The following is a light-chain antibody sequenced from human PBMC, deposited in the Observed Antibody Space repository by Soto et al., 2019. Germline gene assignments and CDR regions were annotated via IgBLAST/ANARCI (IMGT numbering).Light chain of an antibody. V-gene: IGKV1-39*01. CDR2: AAS. Sequence: DIQMTQFPSSLSASVGDRVTITCRASQSIRNYLHWYQQKPGKAPKLLIYAASSLKSGVPSRFSGSGAGTDFTLTISSLQPEDFATYHCQQSSRTPRTFGGGTKVAIK. J-gene: IGKJ4*01. CDR3: QQSSRTPRT. CDR1: QSIRNY.